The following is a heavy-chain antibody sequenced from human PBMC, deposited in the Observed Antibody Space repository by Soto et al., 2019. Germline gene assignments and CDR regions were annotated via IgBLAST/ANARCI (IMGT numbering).Heavy chain of an antibody. V-gene: IGHV1-24*01. J-gene: IGHJ3*02. D-gene: IGHD3-10*01. CDR3: ATVPYYYGSGSSSRAFDI. CDR2: FDPEDGET. Sequence: GASVKVSCKVSGYTLTGLSMHWVRQAPGKGLEWMGGFDPEDGETIYAQKFQGRVTMTEDTSTDTAYMELSSLRSEDTAVYYCATVPYYYGSGSSSRAFDIWGQGTMVTVSS. CDR1: GYTLTGLS.